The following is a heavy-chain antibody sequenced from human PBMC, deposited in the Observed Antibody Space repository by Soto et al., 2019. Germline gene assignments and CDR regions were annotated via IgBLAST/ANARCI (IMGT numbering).Heavy chain of an antibody. CDR2: IYYSGST. V-gene: IGHV4-59*08. Sequence: SETLSLTCTVSGGSISSYYWSWIRQPPGKGLEWIGYIYYSGSTNYNPSPKSRVTISVDTSKNQFSLKLSSVTAADTAVYYCATSNCISTSCYLDYWGQGTLVTVSS. D-gene: IGHD2-2*01. J-gene: IGHJ4*02. CDR3: ATSNCISTSCYLDY. CDR1: GGSISSYY.